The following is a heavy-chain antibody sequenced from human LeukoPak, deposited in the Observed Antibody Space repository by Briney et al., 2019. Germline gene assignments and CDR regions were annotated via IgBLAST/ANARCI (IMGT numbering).Heavy chain of an antibody. CDR2: INSDGSST. Sequence: GGSLRLSCAASGFTFSSYWMYWVRQAPGKGLVWVSRINSDGSSTSYADSVKGRFTISRDNAKNTLYPQMNSLRAEDTAVYYCARGGYYYDSSGYYYSPDYWGQGTLVTVSS. CDR1: GFTFSSYW. V-gene: IGHV3-74*01. J-gene: IGHJ4*02. D-gene: IGHD3-22*01. CDR3: ARGGYYYDSSGYYYSPDY.